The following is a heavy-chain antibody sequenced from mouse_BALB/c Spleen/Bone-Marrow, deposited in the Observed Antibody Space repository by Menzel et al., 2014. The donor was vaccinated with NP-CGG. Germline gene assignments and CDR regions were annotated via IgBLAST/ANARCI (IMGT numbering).Heavy chain of an antibody. V-gene: IGHV1-61*01. J-gene: IGHJ4*01. CDR2: IHPSDSET. CDR3: ARDYDGYYAMDY. D-gene: IGHD2-4*01. Sequence: VHLVESGAEPVRPGASVKLSCKASGYSFTSYWMNWVKQRPGQGLEWIGMIHPSDSETRLNQKFKDKATLTVDKSSSTAYMQLSSPTSEDSAVYYCARDYDGYYAMDYWGQGTSVTVSS. CDR1: GYSFTSYW.